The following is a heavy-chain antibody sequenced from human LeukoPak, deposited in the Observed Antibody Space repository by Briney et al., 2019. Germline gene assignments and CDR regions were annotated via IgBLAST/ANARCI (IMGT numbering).Heavy chain of an antibody. V-gene: IGHV1-2*02. D-gene: IGHD3-9*01. CDR1: GYTFTGYY. Sequence: ASVKVSCKASGYTFTGYYMHWVRQAPGQGLEWMGWIIPNSGGTNYAQKFQGRVTMTRDTSISTAYMELSRLRSDDTAVYYCARVLILTGYYEPPPGAAIDYWGQGTLVTVSS. J-gene: IGHJ4*02. CDR2: IIPNSGGT. CDR3: ARVLILTGYYEPPPGAAIDY.